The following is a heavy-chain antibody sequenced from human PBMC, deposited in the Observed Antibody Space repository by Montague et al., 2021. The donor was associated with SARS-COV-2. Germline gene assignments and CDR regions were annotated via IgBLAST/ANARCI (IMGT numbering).Heavy chain of an antibody. J-gene: IGHJ6*02. CDR2: ISSSSSYI. CDR1: GFTFSSYS. D-gene: IGHD2-2*01. V-gene: IGHV3-21*01. CDR3: ATQPSDGAGYYYGMDV. Sequence: LSLSCAASGFTFSSYSMNWVRQAPGKGLEWVSSISSSSSYIYYADSVKGRFTISRDNAKNSLYLQMNSLRAEDTAVYYCATQPSDGAGYYYGMDVWGQGTTVTVSS.